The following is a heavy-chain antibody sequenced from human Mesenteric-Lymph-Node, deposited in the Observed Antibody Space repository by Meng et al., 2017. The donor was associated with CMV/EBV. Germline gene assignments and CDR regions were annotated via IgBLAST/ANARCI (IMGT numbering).Heavy chain of an antibody. J-gene: IGHJ4*02. CDR1: GFTFSGYA. D-gene: IGHD4-17*01. CDR2: ISGSGAVT. Sequence: GGSPRLSCAGSGFTFSGYALSWVRQAPRKGLEWVSGISGSGAVTYYPNPVKGRFTISRDNSKNTLYLQINSLRVEDTAVYYCAKLAGDYFPQAGASSPDFWGQGTLVTVSS. V-gene: IGHV3-23*01. CDR3: AKLAGDYFPQAGASSPDF.